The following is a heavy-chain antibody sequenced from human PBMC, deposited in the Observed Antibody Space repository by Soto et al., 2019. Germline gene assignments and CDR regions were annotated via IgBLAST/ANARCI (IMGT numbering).Heavy chain of an antibody. J-gene: IGHJ4*02. CDR2: IIPIFGTA. Sequence: SVKVSCKASGVTFSSYAISWVRQAPGQGLEWMGGIIPIFGTANYAQKFQGRVTITADESTSTAYMELSSLRSEDTAVYYCARDLIMGATKGYFDYWGQGTLVTVSS. D-gene: IGHD1-26*01. CDR1: GVTFSSYA. CDR3: ARDLIMGATKGYFDY. V-gene: IGHV1-69*13.